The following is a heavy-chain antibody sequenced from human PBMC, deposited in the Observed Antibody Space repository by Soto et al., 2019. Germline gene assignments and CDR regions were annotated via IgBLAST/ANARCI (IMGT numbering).Heavy chain of an antibody. CDR2: LDGAGGSP. D-gene: IGHD3-10*01. Sequence: GGSLRLSCLASGFTFSDYAMTWVRHVPGRGLEWVASLDGAGGSPYYADSVRGRFTISRDNSQNTLFLQMKRLTVDDTAIYYCTAPRDEYGSGVSWFTYGMDIWGQGTTVTVSS. J-gene: IGHJ6*02. CDR3: TAPRDEYGSGVSWFTYGMDI. V-gene: IGHV3-23*01. CDR1: GFTFSDYA.